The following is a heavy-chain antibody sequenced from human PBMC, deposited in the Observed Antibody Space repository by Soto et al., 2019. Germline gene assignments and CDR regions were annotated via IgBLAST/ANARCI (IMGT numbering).Heavy chain of an antibody. D-gene: IGHD2-2*01. CDR3: ARERYQVISDGMDV. CDR2: INPQTGGT. Sequence: ASMKVSCKASGYTFTGYYIHWVREAPGQGLEWMGWINPQTGGTSYAQKFQGRVTLSRDTSINTAYLELSRLRFDDAAVYFCARERYQVISDGMDVWGQ. J-gene: IGHJ6*02. V-gene: IGHV1-2*02. CDR1: GYTFTGYY.